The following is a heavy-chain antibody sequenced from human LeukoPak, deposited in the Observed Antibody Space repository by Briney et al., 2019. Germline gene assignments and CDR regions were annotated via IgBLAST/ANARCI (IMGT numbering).Heavy chain of an antibody. J-gene: IGHJ4*02. Sequence: GGSLRLSCAASGFTFSSYGMHWVRQAPGKGLKWVAFIRYDGSNKYYADSVKGRFTISRDNSKNTLYLQMNSLRAEDTAVYYCAKDHIAAADYWGQGTLVTVSS. CDR2: IRYDGSNK. CDR1: GFTFSSYG. V-gene: IGHV3-30*02. CDR3: AKDHIAAADY. D-gene: IGHD6-13*01.